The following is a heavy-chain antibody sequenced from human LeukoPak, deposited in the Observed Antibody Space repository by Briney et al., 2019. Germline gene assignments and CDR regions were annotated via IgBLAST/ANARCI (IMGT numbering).Heavy chain of an antibody. CDR2: IFSSGTT. CDR1: VGSIGNFY. CDR3: AGGISNGRYYFGY. D-gene: IGHD3-3*02. Sequence: SETLSLTCTVSVGSIGNFYWSWIRQTPGKGLEWIGHIFSSGTTDYNPSLRSRVIISVDTSSNQFSLKLSSVTAADTAMYSCAGGISNGRYYFGYWGQGTLVTVSS. V-gene: IGHV4-59*01. J-gene: IGHJ4*02.